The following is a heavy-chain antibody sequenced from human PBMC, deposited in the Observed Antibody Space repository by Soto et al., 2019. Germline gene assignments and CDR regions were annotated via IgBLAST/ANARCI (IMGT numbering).Heavy chain of an antibody. CDR2: FSGGGGST. Sequence: GGSLRLSCEASGFTFGSYAISWAGKAQGGGWDWVSAFSGGGGSTYYADSVKGRLTISRDNSNNTLYLQMNSLRAEDTAVYYCAKLGGSQSYYYYYYYMAVWGKGTTVTVSS. D-gene: IGHD3-10*01. J-gene: IGHJ6*03. CDR3: AKLGGSQSYYYYYYYMAV. V-gene: IGHV3-23*01. CDR1: GFTFGSYA.